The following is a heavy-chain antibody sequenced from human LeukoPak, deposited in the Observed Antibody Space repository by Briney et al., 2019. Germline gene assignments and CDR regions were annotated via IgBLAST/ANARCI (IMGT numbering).Heavy chain of an antibody. Sequence: SVKVSCKASGGTFSSYAISWVRQAPGQGLEWMGGIIPIFGTANYAQKFQGRVTITTDESTSTAYMELSSLRSEDTAVYYCALGDRSRLRYFDWVGYWGQGTLVTVSS. D-gene: IGHD3-9*01. V-gene: IGHV1-69*05. J-gene: IGHJ4*02. CDR2: IIPIFGTA. CDR1: GGTFSSYA. CDR3: ALGDRSRLRYFDWVGY.